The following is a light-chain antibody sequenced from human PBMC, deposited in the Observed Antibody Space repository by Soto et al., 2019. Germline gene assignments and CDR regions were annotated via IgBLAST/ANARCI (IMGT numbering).Light chain of an antibody. CDR3: QQYYTYPWT. CDR2: DAS. CDR1: QNINNY. Sequence: DIQMTQSPSSLSASVGDRVTITCQASQNINNYLNWYQQKPGRAPKLLIYDASNLEAGVPSRFRGSGSGTDFTFTISRLQPEDIATYYCQQYYTYPWTFGQGTKVEIK. V-gene: IGKV1-33*01. J-gene: IGKJ1*01.